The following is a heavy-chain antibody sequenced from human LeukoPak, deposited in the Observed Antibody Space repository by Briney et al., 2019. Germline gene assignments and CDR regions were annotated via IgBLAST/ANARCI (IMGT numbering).Heavy chain of an antibody. CDR3: ARDGEQWLVKDDSRGGYYYYGMDV. CDR1: GYTFTCYY. Sequence: GASVKVSCKASGYTFTCYYMHWVRQAPGQGLEWMGWINPNSGGTNYAQKFQGRVTMTRDTSISTAYMELSRLRSDDTAVYYCARDGEQWLVKDDSRGGYYYYGMDVWGQGTTVTVSS. CDR2: INPNSGGT. J-gene: IGHJ6*02. D-gene: IGHD6-19*01. V-gene: IGHV1-2*02.